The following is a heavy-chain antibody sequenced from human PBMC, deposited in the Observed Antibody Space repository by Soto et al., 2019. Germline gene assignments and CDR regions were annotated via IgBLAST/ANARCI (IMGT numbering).Heavy chain of an antibody. CDR2: ISYDGSNK. CDR3: AKLGFSCGGYDLGVFDI. J-gene: IGHJ3*02. CDR1: GFTFSSYG. Sequence: HPGGSLRLSCAASGFTFSSYGMHWVRQAPGKGLEWVAVISYDGSNKYYADSVKGRFTISRDNSKNTLYLQMNSLRAEDTAVYYCAKLGFSCGGYDLGVFDIWGQGTMVPVS. V-gene: IGHV3-30*18. D-gene: IGHD2-21*01.